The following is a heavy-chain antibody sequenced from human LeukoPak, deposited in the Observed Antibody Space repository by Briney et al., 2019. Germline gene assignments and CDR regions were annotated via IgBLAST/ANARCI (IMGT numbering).Heavy chain of an antibody. CDR3: ASGLSARGATTSQGDY. D-gene: IGHD1-26*01. CDR1: GGTFSSYA. V-gene: IGHV1-69*04. J-gene: IGHJ4*02. Sequence: SVKVSCKASGGTFSSYAISWVRQAPGQGLEWMGRIIPILGIANYAQKFQGRVTITADESTSTAYMELSSLRSEDTAVYYCASGLSARGATTSQGDYWGQGTLVTVSS. CDR2: IIPILGIA.